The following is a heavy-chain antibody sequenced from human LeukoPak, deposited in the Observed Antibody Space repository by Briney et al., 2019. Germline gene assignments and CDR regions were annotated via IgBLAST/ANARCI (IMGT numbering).Heavy chain of an antibody. CDR2: IYYSGST. J-gene: IGHJ5*02. D-gene: IGHD3-10*02. Sequence: SETLSLTCTVSGGSISSYYWSWIRQPPGKGLEWIGYIYYSGSTNYNPSLKSRVTISVDTSKNQFSLKLSSVTAADTAVYYCARDFYVAEGGWFDPWGQGTLVTVSS. CDR1: GGSISSYY. CDR3: ARDFYVAEGGWFDP. V-gene: IGHV4-59*12.